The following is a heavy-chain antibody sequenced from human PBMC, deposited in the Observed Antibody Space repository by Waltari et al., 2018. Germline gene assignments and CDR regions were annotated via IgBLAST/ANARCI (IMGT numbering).Heavy chain of an antibody. D-gene: IGHD3-22*01. V-gene: IGHV4-31*03. Sequence: QVQLQESGPGLVKPSQTLSLTCTVSGGSISSGGYYWSWIRQHPGKGLEWIGYIYYSGSTYYSPSLNGRVTISVDTSKNQFSLKLSSVTAADTAVYYCARDRITMIVDRDYYYYYMDVWGKGTTVTVSS. CDR1: GGSISSGGYY. J-gene: IGHJ6*03. CDR3: ARDRITMIVDRDYYYYYMDV. CDR2: IYYSGST.